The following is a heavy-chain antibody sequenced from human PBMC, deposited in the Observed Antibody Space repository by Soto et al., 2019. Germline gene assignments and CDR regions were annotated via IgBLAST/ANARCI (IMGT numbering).Heavy chain of an antibody. Sequence: PGGSLRLSCAASGFTVSSNYMSWVRQAPGKGLEWVSVIYSGGSTYYADSVKGRFTISRHNSKNTLYLQMNSLRAEDTAVYYCARSRPLRFLRFMDVWGKGTTVTVSS. CDR1: GFTVSSNY. CDR2: IYSGGST. V-gene: IGHV3-53*04. J-gene: IGHJ6*03. D-gene: IGHD3-3*01. CDR3: ARSRPLRFLRFMDV.